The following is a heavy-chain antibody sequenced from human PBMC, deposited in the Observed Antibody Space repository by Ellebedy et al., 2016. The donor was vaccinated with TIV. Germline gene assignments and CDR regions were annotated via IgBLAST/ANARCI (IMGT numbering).Heavy chain of an antibody. CDR2: ISAYNGNT. D-gene: IGHD1-26*01. J-gene: IGHJ4*02. CDR3: ARDRGGLGAYYFDY. CDR1: GYTFTSYG. V-gene: IGHV1-18*01. Sequence: AASVKVSCKASGYTFTSYGISWVRQAPGQGLEWMGWISAYNGNTNYAQKLQGRVTMTTDTSTSTAYMGLRSLRSDDTAVYYCARDRGGLGAYYFDYWGQGTLVTVSS.